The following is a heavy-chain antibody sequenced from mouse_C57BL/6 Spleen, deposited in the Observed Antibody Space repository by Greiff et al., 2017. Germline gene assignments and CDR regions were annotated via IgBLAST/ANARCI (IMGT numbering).Heavy chain of an antibody. CDR1: GYTFTDYN. CDR3: ARYYGSSPHWYFDV. J-gene: IGHJ1*03. Sequence: EVQLQQSGPELVKPGASVKIPCKASGYTFTDYNMDWVKQSHGKSLEWIGDINPNNGGTIYNQKFKGKATLTVDKSSSTAYMELRSLTSEDTAVYYCARYYGSSPHWYFDVWGTGTTVTVSS. CDR2: INPNNGGT. D-gene: IGHD1-1*01. V-gene: IGHV1-18*01.